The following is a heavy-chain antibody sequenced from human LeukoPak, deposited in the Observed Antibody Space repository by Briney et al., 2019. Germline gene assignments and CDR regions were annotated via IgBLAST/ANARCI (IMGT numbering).Heavy chain of an antibody. CDR1: GFTFDDYA. J-gene: IGHJ4*02. CDR3: AKDDSSSWSAFDY. D-gene: IGHD6-13*01. V-gene: IGHV3-43D*04. CDR2: ISWDGGST. Sequence: GGSLRLSRAASGFTFDDYAMHWVRQAPGKGLEWVSLISWDGGSTYYADSVKGRFTISRDNSKNSLYLQMNSLRAEDTALYYCAKDDSSSWSAFDYWGQGTLVTVSS.